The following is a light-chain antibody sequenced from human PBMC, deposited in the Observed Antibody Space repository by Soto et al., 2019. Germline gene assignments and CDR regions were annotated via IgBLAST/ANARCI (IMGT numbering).Light chain of an antibody. Sequence: QSALTQPASVSGSPGQSITISCSGTNNDIGNEYYSVSWYQQHPGTAPKLMIYEVTNRPSGVSRRFSGSKSGNTASLTISGLQADDEADYYCSSYTVDLAPYVFGTGTKLTVL. CDR2: EVT. CDR1: NNDIGNEYYS. J-gene: IGLJ1*01. CDR3: SSYTVDLAPYV. V-gene: IGLV2-14*03.